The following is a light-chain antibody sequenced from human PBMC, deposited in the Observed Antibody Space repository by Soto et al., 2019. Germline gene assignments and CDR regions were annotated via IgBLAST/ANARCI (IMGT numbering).Light chain of an antibody. CDR2: DNV. CDR1: SSNIGSKF. CDR3: GTWDISLSGVV. Sequence: QPVLTQPPSVSAAPGQKVTISCSGSSSNIGSKFVSWYQQFPGTVPRLLIYDNVKRPSGIPDRFSGSKSGTSATLGITGLQTGDEADYYCGTWDISLSGVVFGGGTKLTVL. V-gene: IGLV1-51*01. J-gene: IGLJ2*01.